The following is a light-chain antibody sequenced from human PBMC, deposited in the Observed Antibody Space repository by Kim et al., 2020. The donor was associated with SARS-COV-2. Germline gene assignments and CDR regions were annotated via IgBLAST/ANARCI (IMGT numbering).Light chain of an antibody. CDR1: QSIGTR. J-gene: IGKJ2*01. Sequence: SASVGDRVTIPCRASQSIGTRLAWYQQKPGRAPKLLIYEASTLESGVPPGFSGSGSGTAFTLTINRLQPDDFAVYYCQHYNIYSYTFGQGTKLEI. CDR3: QHYNIYSYT. CDR2: EAS. V-gene: IGKV1-5*03.